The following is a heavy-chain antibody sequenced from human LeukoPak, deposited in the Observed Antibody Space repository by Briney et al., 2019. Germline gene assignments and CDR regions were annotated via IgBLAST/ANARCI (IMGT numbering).Heavy chain of an antibody. D-gene: IGHD4-11*01. Sequence: ASVKVSCKASGYTFTGYYMHWVRQAPGQGLEWMGWISDYSGNTKYAQNFQDRVTLTTDRSTNTAYMELRSLRSDDTAVYYCAREGATDYYFDPWGQGTLVTVSS. J-gene: IGHJ4*02. CDR3: AREGATDYYFDP. CDR2: ISDYSGNT. V-gene: IGHV1-18*04. CDR1: GYTFTGYY.